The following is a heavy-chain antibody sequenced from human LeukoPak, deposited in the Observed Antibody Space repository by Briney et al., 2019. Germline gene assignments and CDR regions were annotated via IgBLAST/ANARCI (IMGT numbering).Heavy chain of an antibody. CDR3: AREGIVGATSEFFDY. D-gene: IGHD1-26*01. CDR1: GFTFSSFN. J-gene: IGHJ4*02. Sequence: GGSLRLSCAASGFTFSSFNMNWVRQGPGKGLEWVAVISYDGSNKYYADSVKGRFTISRDNSKNTLYLQMNSLRAEDTAVYYCAREGIVGATSEFFDYWGQGTLVTVSS. CDR2: ISYDGSNK. V-gene: IGHV3-30-3*01.